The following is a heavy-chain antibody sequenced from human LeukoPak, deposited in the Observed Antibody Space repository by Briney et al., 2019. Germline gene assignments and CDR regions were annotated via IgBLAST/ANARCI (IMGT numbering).Heavy chain of an antibody. Sequence: GGSLRLSCTASGFTFSSYAMTWVPQAPGKGLEWVADISGSGHSPNYADSVKGRFTISRDNSNNTLYLQMKTLSPQDAPVYYCAKDQRAVAGTCFDNWGQGTLVTVSS. CDR2: ISGSGHSP. V-gene: IGHV3-23*01. J-gene: IGHJ4*02. D-gene: IGHD6-19*01. CDR3: AKDQRAVAGTCFDN. CDR1: GFTFSSYA.